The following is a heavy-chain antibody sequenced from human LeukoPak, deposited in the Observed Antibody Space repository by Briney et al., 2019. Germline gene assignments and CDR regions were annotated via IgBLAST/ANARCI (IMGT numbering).Heavy chain of an antibody. D-gene: IGHD3-10*01. CDR1: GFTFSSYA. J-gene: IGHJ4*02. CDR2: ISGSGGST. V-gene: IGHV3-23*01. CDR3: AKDKVTMVRGVIFY. Sequence: PGGSLRLSCAASGFTFSSYAMSWVRQAPGKGLEWGSAISGSGGSTYYADAVKGRFTISRDNSKNTLYLQMTSLRAEDTAVYYCAKDKVTMVRGVIFYWGQGTLVTVSS.